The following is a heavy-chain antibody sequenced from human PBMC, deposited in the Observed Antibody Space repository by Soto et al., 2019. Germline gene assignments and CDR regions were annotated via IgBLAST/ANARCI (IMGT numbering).Heavy chain of an antibody. Sequence: EVQLVESGGGLVQPGRSLRLSCAASGFTFDDYAMHWVRQAPGKGLEWVSGISWNSGSIGYADSVKGRFTISRDNAKNSLYLQMNSLRAEDTALYYCAKDITDRSGWYRGPFDYWGQGTLVTVSS. CDR1: GFTFDDYA. CDR3: AKDITDRSGWYRGPFDY. J-gene: IGHJ4*02. CDR2: ISWNSGSI. D-gene: IGHD6-19*01. V-gene: IGHV3-9*01.